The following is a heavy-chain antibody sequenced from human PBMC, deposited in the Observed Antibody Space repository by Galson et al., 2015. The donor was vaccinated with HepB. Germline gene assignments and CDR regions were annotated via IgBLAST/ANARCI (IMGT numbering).Heavy chain of an antibody. Sequence: SLRLSCAASGFTFSHYAMSWVRQAPGKGLEWVSVIRGSGDVTFYAGSVRGRFTISRDSPRNTLSLQLNSLGAEDTAVYYCAKHSGSGNPFYYAMDVWGQGTTVTVSS. D-gene: IGHD3-10*01. J-gene: IGHJ6*02. V-gene: IGHV3-23*01. CDR2: IRGSGDVT. CDR1: GFTFSHYA. CDR3: AKHSGSGNPFYYAMDV.